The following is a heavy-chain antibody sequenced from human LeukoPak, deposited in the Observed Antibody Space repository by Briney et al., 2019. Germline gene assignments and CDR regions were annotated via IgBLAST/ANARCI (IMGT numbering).Heavy chain of an antibody. CDR2: ISGSGGST. Sequence: PGGSLRLSCAASGFTFSSYAMSWVRQAPGKGLEWVSAISGSGGSTYYADSVKGRFTISRNNSKNTLYQQMNSLRAEDTAVYYCAKDSGGGVYYFDYWGQGTLVTVSS. CDR3: AKDSGGGVYYFDY. D-gene: IGHD2-8*02. CDR1: GFTFSSYA. J-gene: IGHJ4*02. V-gene: IGHV3-23*01.